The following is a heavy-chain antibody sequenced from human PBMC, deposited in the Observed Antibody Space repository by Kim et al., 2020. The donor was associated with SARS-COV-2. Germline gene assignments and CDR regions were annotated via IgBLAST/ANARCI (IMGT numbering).Heavy chain of an antibody. CDR2: IYYSGST. J-gene: IGHJ4*02. CDR1: GGSVSSGSYY. CDR3: ARDDGYIEY. Sequence: SETLSLTCTVSGGSVSSGSYYWSWIRQPPGKGLEWIGYIYYSGSTNYNPSLKSRVTISVDTSKNQFSLKLSSVTAADTAVYYCARDDGYIEYWGQGTLVTVSS. V-gene: IGHV4-61*01.